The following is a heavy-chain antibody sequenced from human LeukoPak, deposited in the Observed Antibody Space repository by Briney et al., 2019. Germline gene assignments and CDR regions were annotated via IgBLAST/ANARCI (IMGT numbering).Heavy chain of an antibody. V-gene: IGHV3-7*01. CDR3: ARDKVTY. CDR1: GFTFSNYW. Sequence: GSLRLSCAASGFTFSNYWMSWVRQAPGKGLEWVANINKDGSEKYYVDSVKGRFTISRDNAKNSLYLQMNSLRVEDTAVYYCARDKVTYWGQGTLVTVSS. CDR2: INKDGSEK. J-gene: IGHJ4*02.